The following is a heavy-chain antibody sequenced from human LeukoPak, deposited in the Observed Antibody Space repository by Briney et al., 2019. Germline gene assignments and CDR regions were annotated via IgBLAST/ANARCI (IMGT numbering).Heavy chain of an antibody. Sequence: GASVKVSCKASGYTFTAYYMQWVQQAPGKGLEWMGCVDPEDGETIYAEKFQGRVTITADTSTDTAYMELSSLRSEDTAVYYCATWGEIAYCTNGVCYFFDYWGQGTLVTVSS. V-gene: IGHV1-69-2*01. CDR2: VDPEDGET. CDR3: ATWGEIAYCTNGVCYFFDY. D-gene: IGHD2-8*01. CDR1: GYTFTAYY. J-gene: IGHJ4*02.